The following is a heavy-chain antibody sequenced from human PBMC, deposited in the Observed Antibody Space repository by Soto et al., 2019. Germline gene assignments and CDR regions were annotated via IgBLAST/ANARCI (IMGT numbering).Heavy chain of an antibody. Sequence: QVQLVQSGAEVKKPGASVKVSCKASGYTFTSYDINWVRQATGQGLEWMGWMNPNSGNTGYAQKFQGRVTMTRNTSISTAYMELSSLRSEDPAVYYCARGGTYYDFWSGYYGYYYYGMDVWGQGTTVTVSS. CDR3: ARGGTYYDFWSGYYGYYYYGMDV. CDR1: GYTFTSYD. CDR2: MNPNSGNT. D-gene: IGHD3-3*01. J-gene: IGHJ6*02. V-gene: IGHV1-8*01.